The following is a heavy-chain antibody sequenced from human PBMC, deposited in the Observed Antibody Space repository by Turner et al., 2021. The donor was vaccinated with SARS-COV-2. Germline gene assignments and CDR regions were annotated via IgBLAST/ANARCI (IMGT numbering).Heavy chain of an antibody. J-gene: IGHJ4*02. CDR3: ARGCGGSSGCFLIDY. Sequence: VQLVESGGGVAQPGRSLRLACAASGVTFSNHGMHWARQAPGKGLEWVTIIRNDGSNKYYTDSVRGRFTIARYNFKNTLYLEMNSLRAEDTAVYYCARGCGGSSGCFLIDYWGQGTLVTVSS. CDR2: IRNDGSNK. CDR1: GVTFSNHG. V-gene: IGHV3-33*01. D-gene: IGHD6-19*01.